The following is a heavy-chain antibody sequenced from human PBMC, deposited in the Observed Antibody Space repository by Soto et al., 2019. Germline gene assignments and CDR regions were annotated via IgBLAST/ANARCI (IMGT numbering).Heavy chain of an antibody. CDR3: ARDHHIVVVTAISPGGY. D-gene: IGHD2-21*02. V-gene: IGHV1-18*01. CDR1: GYTFTSYG. J-gene: IGHJ4*02. Sequence: QVQLVQSGAEVKKPGASVKVSCKASGYTFTSYGISWVRQAPGQGLEWMGWISAYNGNTNYAQTLQGRVTMTTDTSTSTAYMELRSLRSDDTAVYYCARDHHIVVVTAISPGGYWGQGTLVTVSS. CDR2: ISAYNGNT.